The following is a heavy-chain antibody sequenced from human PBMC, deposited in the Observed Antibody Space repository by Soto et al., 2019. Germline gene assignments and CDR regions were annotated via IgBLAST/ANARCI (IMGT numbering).Heavy chain of an antibody. CDR3: AKFRGSSWYSPDFDY. CDR2: ISYDGSNK. D-gene: IGHD6-13*01. J-gene: IGHJ4*02. Sequence: QPGGSLRLSCAASGFTFSSYGMHWVRQAPGKGLEWVAVISYDGSNKYYADSVKGRFTISRDNSKNTLYLQMNSLRAEDTAVYYCAKFRGSSWYSPDFDYWGQGTLVTVSS. CDR1: GFTFSSYG. V-gene: IGHV3-30*18.